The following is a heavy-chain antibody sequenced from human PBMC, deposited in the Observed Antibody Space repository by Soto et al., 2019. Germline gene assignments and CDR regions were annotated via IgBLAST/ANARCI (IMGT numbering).Heavy chain of an antibody. CDR1: GFTFNSYG. Sequence: QVQLVESGGGVVQPGTSLRLSCTASGFTFNSYGIHWVRQAPGKGLEWLALIEYNAKNRFYADSVKGRFSISRDNSRNHVYLQVNCLRAEDTAVYYCAREGDDYCSGTRCFHYYGLDVWGQGTTVIVSS. J-gene: IGHJ6*02. CDR3: AREGDDYCSGTRCFHYYGLDV. D-gene: IGHD2-15*01. CDR2: IEYNAKNR. V-gene: IGHV3-33*05.